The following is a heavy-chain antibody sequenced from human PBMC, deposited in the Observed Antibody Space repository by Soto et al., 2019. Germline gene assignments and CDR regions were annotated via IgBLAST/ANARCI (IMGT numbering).Heavy chain of an antibody. Sequence: GGSLRVSCAASGFTFSNYDINWVRQAPGKGPEWISHISSSGGIIYYADSVKGRFTISRDNAKNSLYLQMNSLRGEDTAVYYCAREGSVSSSDYYAYYYGMDVWGQGTTVTVSS. CDR1: GFTFSNYD. D-gene: IGHD3-10*01. V-gene: IGHV3-48*03. CDR2: ISSSGGII. J-gene: IGHJ6*02. CDR3: AREGSVSSSDYYAYYYGMDV.